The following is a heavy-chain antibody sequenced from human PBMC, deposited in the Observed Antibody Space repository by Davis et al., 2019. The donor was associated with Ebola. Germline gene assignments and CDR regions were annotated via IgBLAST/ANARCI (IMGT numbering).Heavy chain of an antibody. CDR2: ISSSSSTI. CDR3: ARNPEYCTGGVCYHYYYGMDV. D-gene: IGHD2-8*02. V-gene: IGHV3-48*02. CDR1: GFTFSSYS. Sequence: GESLKISCAASGFTFSSYSMNWVRQAPGKGLEWVSYISSSSSTIYYADSVKGRFTISRDNAKNSLYLQMNSLRDEDTAVYYCARNPEYCTGGVCYHYYYGMDVWGQGTTVTVSS. J-gene: IGHJ6*02.